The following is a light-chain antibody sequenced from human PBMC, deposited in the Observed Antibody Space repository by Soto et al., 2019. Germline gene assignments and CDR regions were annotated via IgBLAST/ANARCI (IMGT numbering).Light chain of an antibody. J-gene: IGKJ5*01. Sequence: DIQMTQSPSSLSASVGDRVTITFRASQVIGNYLAWYQQKPGKVPKLLIYGAYTLQSGVPSRFSGSGSGTDFTLTISSLQPEDVAIYYCQKYNSGLITFGQGTRLEIK. CDR3: QKYNSGLIT. V-gene: IGKV1-27*01. CDR1: QVIGNY. CDR2: GAY.